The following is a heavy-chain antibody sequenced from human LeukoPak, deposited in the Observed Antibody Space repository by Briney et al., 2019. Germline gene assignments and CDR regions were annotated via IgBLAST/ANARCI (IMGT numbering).Heavy chain of an antibody. CDR1: GGSISSYY. Sequence: SETLSLTCTVSGGSISSYYWSWIRQPAGKGLEWIGRIYTSGSTNYNPSLKSRVTISVDTSKNQFSLKLSSVTAADTAVYYCARRPRYCSSTSCYTGAFDIWGQGTMVTVSS. D-gene: IGHD2-2*02. CDR2: IYTSGST. J-gene: IGHJ3*02. CDR3: ARRPRYCSSTSCYTGAFDI. V-gene: IGHV4-4*07.